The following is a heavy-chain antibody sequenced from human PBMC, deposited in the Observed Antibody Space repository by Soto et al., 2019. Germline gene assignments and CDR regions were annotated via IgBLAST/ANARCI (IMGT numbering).Heavy chain of an antibody. V-gene: IGHV5-51*01. CDR1: EYSFANQW. CDR2: ISPDTSRT. CDR3: AKPPAALRYFDY. D-gene: IGHD3-9*01. Sequence: PGESLKISCKGSEYSFANQWIGWVRQMPGKGLEWVGIISPDTSRTLYSPSLQGQVTISVDKSISTVYLQWNSLRAEDTAVYYCAKPPAALRYFDYWGQGTLVTVSS. J-gene: IGHJ4*02.